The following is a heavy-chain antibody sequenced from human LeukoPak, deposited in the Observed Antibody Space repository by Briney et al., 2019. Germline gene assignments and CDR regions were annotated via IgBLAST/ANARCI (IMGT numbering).Heavy chain of an antibody. Sequence: SETLSLTCTVSGGSISSYYWSWIRQPPGKGLEWIGYIYYSGSTNYNPSLKSRVTISVDTSKNQFSLKLSSVTAADTAVYYCARDLAESWSGCPLHSDWGQGTLVTVSS. CDR1: GGSISSYY. CDR2: IYYSGST. J-gene: IGHJ4*02. D-gene: IGHD3-3*01. V-gene: IGHV4-59*01. CDR3: ARDLAESWSGCPLHSD.